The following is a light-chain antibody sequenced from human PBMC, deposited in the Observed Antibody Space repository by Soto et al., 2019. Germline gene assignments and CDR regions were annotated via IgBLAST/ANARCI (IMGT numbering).Light chain of an antibody. CDR3: QQRGA. CDR1: QRVDSS. J-gene: IGKJ2*01. V-gene: IGKV3-11*01. Sequence: EVVLTQSPATLSLSPGERATLSCRASQRVDSSLAWYQQKLGQAPRLLIYDASNRATGIPARLSGSGSGTDFTLTIRSLGPEDLAVYYWQQRGAFGKATKVEIK. CDR2: DAS.